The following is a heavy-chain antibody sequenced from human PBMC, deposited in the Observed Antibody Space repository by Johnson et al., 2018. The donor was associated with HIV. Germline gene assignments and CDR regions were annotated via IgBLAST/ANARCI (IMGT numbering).Heavy chain of an antibody. CDR2: ISYDESNK. CDR1: GFIFNNYA. D-gene: IGHD6-13*01. Sequence: QVQLVESGGGVVQPGRSLRLSCAASGFIFNNYAMHWVRQAPGKGLEWVTVISYDESNKYYADSVKGLFTISRDNSNNTVSLQMNSLRAEDTAVYYCARDFDSRSWPGTDAFDVWGQGTVVTVSS. V-gene: IGHV3-30-3*01. J-gene: IGHJ3*01. CDR3: ARDFDSRSWPGTDAFDV.